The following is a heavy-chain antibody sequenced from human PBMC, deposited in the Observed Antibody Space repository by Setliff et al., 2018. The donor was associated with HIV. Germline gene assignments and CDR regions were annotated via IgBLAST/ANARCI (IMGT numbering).Heavy chain of an antibody. Sequence: ASVKVSCKASGYTFTGYYMHWVRQAPGQGLEWMGWINPNSGGTNYAQKFQGRVTMTRDTSISTAYMELSRLRSDDTAVYYCARDGGYSSGYYGYWGQGTLVTVSS. CDR3: ARDGGYSSGYYGY. J-gene: IGHJ4*02. V-gene: IGHV1-2*02. D-gene: IGHD3-22*01. CDR1: GYTFTGYY. CDR2: INPNSGGT.